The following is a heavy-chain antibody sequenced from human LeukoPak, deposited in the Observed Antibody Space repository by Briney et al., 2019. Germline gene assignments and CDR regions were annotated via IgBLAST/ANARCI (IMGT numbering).Heavy chain of an antibody. CDR1: GFTFSSCA. J-gene: IGHJ5*02. Sequence: GGSLRLSCAASGFTFSSCAMSWVRQAPGKGLEWLSGISGSGGTTYYADSVKGRFTISRDNSKNTLYLQMNSLRAEDTAVYYCAKKEDYGGNSGWFDPWGQGTLVTVSS. D-gene: IGHD4-23*01. CDR3: AKKEDYGGNSGWFDP. CDR2: ISGSGGTT. V-gene: IGHV3-23*01.